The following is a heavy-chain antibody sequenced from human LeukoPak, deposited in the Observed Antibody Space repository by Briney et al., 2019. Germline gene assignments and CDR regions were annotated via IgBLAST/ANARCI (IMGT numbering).Heavy chain of an antibody. CDR3: AKQSRYSSSWPHENYYYYYYMDV. V-gene: IGHV3-30*02. J-gene: IGHJ6*03. D-gene: IGHD6-13*01. CDR1: GFTFSSYG. CDR2: IHHDGSNK. Sequence: PGGSLRLSCAASGFTFSSYGMHWVRQAPGKGLDWVAFIHHDGSNKYYADSVRGRFTISRDNSKNTLYLQMNSLRAEDTAVYYCAKQSRYSSSWPHENYYYYYYMDVWGKGTTVTISS.